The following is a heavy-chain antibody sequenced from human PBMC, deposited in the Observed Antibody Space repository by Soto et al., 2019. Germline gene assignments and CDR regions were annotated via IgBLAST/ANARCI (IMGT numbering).Heavy chain of an antibody. CDR1: GFTFSSYS. CDR3: TRGGLEPFDF. CDR2: INSSRSSI. Sequence: GGSLRLSCAASGFTFSSYSMNWVRQAPGKGLVWVSSINSSRSSIYYADSVKGRFTISRDNAKNTLYLQMNSLKVEDTAVYYCTRGGLEPFDFWGQGALVTVSS. D-gene: IGHD1-1*01. J-gene: IGHJ4*02. V-gene: IGHV3-21*01.